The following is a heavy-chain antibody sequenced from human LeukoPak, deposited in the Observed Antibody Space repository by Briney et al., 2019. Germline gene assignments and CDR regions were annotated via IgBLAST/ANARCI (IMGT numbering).Heavy chain of an antibody. CDR3: ASSGSYFVTGVY. D-gene: IGHD1-26*01. CDR1: GGTFSSYA. J-gene: IGHJ4*02. CDR2: INPNSGGT. V-gene: IGHV1-2*02. Sequence: GASVKVSCKASGGTFSSYAISWVRQAPGQGLEWMGWINPNSGGTNYAQKFQGRVTMTRDTSITTAYMELSRLRSDDTAVYYCASSGSYFVTGVYWGQGTLLTVSS.